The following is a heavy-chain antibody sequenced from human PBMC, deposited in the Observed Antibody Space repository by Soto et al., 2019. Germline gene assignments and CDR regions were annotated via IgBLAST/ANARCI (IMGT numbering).Heavy chain of an antibody. J-gene: IGHJ3*02. Sequence: EASVKVSCKVSGYTLTELSMHWVRQALGKGLEWMGGFDPEDGETIYAQKFQGRVTMTEDTSTDTAYMELSSLRSEDTAVYYCATSSYSSGSDAFDIWGQGTMVTVSS. CDR1: GYTLTELS. CDR3: ATSSYSSGSDAFDI. CDR2: FDPEDGET. D-gene: IGHD6-19*01. V-gene: IGHV1-24*01.